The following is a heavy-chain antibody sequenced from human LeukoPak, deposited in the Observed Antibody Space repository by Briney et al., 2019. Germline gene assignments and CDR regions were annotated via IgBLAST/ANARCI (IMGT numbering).Heavy chain of an antibody. J-gene: IGHJ4*02. CDR1: GFTFSSYG. CDR3: AREWGLGSSLKNLDY. Sequence: GGSLRLSCAASGFTFSSYGMHWVRQAPGKGLEWVAFIRYDGSNKYYADSVKGRFTISRDNSKNTLYLQMNSLRAEDTAVYYCAREWGLGSSLKNLDYWGQGTLVTVSS. CDR2: IRYDGSNK. V-gene: IGHV3-30*02. D-gene: IGHD6-13*01.